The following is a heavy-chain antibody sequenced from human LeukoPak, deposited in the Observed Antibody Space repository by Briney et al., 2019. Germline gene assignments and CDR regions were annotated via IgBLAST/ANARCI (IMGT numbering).Heavy chain of an antibody. J-gene: IGHJ4*02. CDR3: ARLNLRRFWSGYYSPDY. V-gene: IGHV4-34*01. CDR2: INHSGST. Sequence: SETLSLTCAVYGGSFSGYYWSWIRQPPGKGLEWIGEINHSGSTNYNPSLKSRVTISVDTSKNQFSLKLSSVTAADTAVYYCARLNLRRFWSGYYSPDYWGQGTLVTVSS. CDR1: GGSFSGYY. D-gene: IGHD3-3*01.